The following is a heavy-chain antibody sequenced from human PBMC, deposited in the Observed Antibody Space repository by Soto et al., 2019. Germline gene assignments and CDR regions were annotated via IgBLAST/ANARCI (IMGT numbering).Heavy chain of an antibody. D-gene: IGHD6-13*01. V-gene: IGHV4-59*08. CDR2: IYYSGNT. CDR1: GXSITNDY. J-gene: IGHJ6*02. Sequence: PSETLSLTCTVSGXSITNDYWNWIRQPPGKELEWIGYIYYSGNTNYNPSLKSRVTISVDTSKTQFSLKLSSVTAADTAVYYCARRRAAGKDFYYYGMDVWGQGTTVTVSS. CDR3: ARRRAAGKDFYYYGMDV.